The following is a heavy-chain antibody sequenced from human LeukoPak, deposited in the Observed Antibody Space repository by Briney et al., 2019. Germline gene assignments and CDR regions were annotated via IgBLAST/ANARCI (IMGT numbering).Heavy chain of an antibody. CDR3: ASVSPDIVVGLNY. CDR2: IRYDGSNK. J-gene: IGHJ4*02. V-gene: IGHV3-30*02. D-gene: IGHD2-2*01. Sequence: PGGSLRLSCAASGFTFSSYGMHWVRQAPGKGLEWVAFIRYDGSNKYYADSVKGRFTISRDNSKNTLYLQMNSLRAEDTAVYYCASVSPDIVVGLNYWGQGTLVTVSS. CDR1: GFTFSSYG.